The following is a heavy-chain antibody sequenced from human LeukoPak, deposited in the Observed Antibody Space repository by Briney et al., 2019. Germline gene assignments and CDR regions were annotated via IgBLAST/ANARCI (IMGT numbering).Heavy chain of an antibody. J-gene: IGHJ4*02. D-gene: IGHD6-19*01. CDR3: ARGYSSGWYEGHFDY. CDR1: GGTFSSYA. Sequence: GSSVKVSCKASGGTFSSYAISWVRQAPGQGLEWMGGIIPIFGTANYAQNFQGRVTITADKSTSTAYMELSRLRSEDTAVYYCARGYSSGWYEGHFDYWGQGTLVTVSS. V-gene: IGHV1-69*06. CDR2: IIPIFGTA.